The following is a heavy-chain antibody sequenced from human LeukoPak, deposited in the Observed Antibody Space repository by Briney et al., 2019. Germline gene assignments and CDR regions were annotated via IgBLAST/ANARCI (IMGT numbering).Heavy chain of an antibody. Sequence: PGGSLRLSCAASGFTFSNYAMTWVRQAPGKGLEWVSTIHPSGGRSFYAVSVKGHFTISRDNSKNTLHLQMNSLRAEDTAVYYCARSIYTTVTTWYYFDFWGQGTLVTVSS. CDR3: ARSIYTTVTTWYYFDF. CDR1: GFTFSNYA. V-gene: IGHV3-23*01. J-gene: IGHJ4*02. CDR2: IHPSGGRS. D-gene: IGHD4-17*01.